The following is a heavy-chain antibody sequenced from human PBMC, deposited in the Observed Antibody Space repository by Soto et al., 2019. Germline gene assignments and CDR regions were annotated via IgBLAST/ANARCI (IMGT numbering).Heavy chain of an antibody. D-gene: IGHD2-2*01. Sequence: QLQLQESGPRLVKPSETLSLTCSVSGGSISSSSYSWGWIRQPPGNGLEWIGTIYYSGSTPYHPSLEGRVAISADTHNYQLNLRLYSVTAADTAVYYCGRQPGHCGSTTCFGYYSVDVWGQGTTVTVS. J-gene: IGHJ6*02. CDR3: GRQPGHCGSTTCFGYYSVDV. V-gene: IGHV4-39*01. CDR2: IYYSGST. CDR1: GGSISSSSYS.